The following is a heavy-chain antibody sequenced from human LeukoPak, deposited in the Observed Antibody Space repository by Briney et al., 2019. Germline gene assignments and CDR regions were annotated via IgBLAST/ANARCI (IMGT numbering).Heavy chain of an antibody. CDR3: AKASARGYQIDY. V-gene: IGHV3-23*01. CDR1: GFTFSSYA. CDR2: ISGSGSST. J-gene: IGHJ4*02. Sequence: PGGSLRLSCAASGFTFSSYAMSWVRQAPGKGLERVSAISGSGSSTYYADSVKGRFTISRDNSKNTLYLQMKSLRAEDTALYYCAKASARGYQIDYWGQGTLVTVSS. D-gene: IGHD2-2*01.